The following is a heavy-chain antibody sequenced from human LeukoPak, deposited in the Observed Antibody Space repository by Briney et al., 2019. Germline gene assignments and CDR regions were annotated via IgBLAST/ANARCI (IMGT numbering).Heavy chain of an antibody. D-gene: IGHD6-13*01. V-gene: IGHV4-39*01. CDR2: IYYSGST. Sequence: SETLSLTCTVSGGSISSSSYYWGWIRQPPGKGLEWIGSIYYSGSTYYNPSLKSRVTISVDTSKNQFSLKLSSVTAADTAVYYCARLDIAAAGIPPLDYWGQGTLVTVPS. CDR1: GGSISSSSYY. J-gene: IGHJ4*02. CDR3: ARLDIAAAGIPPLDY.